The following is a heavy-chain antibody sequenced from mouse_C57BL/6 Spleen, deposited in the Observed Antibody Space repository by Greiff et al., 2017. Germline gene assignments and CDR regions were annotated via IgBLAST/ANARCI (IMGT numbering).Heavy chain of an antibody. CDR3: ARGHDYGYAMDY. D-gene: IGHD2-4*01. V-gene: IGHV5-17*01. J-gene: IGHJ4*01. Sequence: EVKLQESGGGLVKPGGSLKLSCAASGFTFSDYGMHWVRQAPEKGLEWVAYISSGSSTIYYADTVKGRFTISRDNAKNTLFLQMTSLRSEDTAMYYCARGHDYGYAMDYWGQGTSVTVSS. CDR1: GFTFSDYG. CDR2: ISSGSSTI.